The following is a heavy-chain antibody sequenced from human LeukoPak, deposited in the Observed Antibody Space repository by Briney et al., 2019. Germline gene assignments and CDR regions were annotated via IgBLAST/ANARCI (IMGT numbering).Heavy chain of an antibody. CDR3: ARDGVLTGYYYMDV. CDR1: GGSISSGSYY. Sequence: SETLSLTCTVSGGSISSGSYYWGWIRQPAGKGLEWIGRIYTSGSTNYNPSLKSRVTMSVDTSKNQFSLKLSSVTAADTAVYYCARDGVLTGYYYMDVWGKGTTVTVSS. V-gene: IGHV4-61*02. D-gene: IGHD3-9*01. CDR2: IYTSGST. J-gene: IGHJ6*03.